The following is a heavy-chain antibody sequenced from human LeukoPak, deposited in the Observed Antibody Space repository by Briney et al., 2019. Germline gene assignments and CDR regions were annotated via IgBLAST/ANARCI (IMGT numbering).Heavy chain of an antibody. Sequence: GGSLRLSCAASGFTVSSNSMSWVRQAPGKGLEWVSVIYSGGSPYFADSVKGRFTISRDNSKNTLYLQMNSLRAEDTAVYYCAKDRVTTVTCFVYWGQGTLVTVSS. V-gene: IGHV3-53*01. CDR1: GFTVSSNS. CDR3: AKDRVTTVTCFVY. CDR2: IYSGGSP. D-gene: IGHD4-17*01. J-gene: IGHJ4*02.